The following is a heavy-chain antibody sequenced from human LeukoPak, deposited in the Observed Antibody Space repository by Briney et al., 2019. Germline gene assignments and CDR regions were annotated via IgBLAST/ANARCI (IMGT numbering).Heavy chain of an antibody. V-gene: IGHV3-23*01. CDR1: GFTFSSYA. CDR2: ISGSGGST. D-gene: IGHD3-10*01. Sequence: GGSLRLSCSASGFTFSSYAMSWVRQAPGKGLEWVSAISGSGGSTYYADSVKGRFTISRDNSKNTLYLQMNSLRAEDTAVYYCAKDGSVSYYNVLNWFDPWGQGTLVTVSS. CDR3: AKDGSVSYYNVLNWFDP. J-gene: IGHJ5*02.